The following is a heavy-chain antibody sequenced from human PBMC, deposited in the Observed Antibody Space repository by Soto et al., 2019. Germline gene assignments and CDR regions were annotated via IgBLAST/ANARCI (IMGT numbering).Heavy chain of an antibody. D-gene: IGHD6-13*01. CDR3: AIRMYSTRWYYLDY. J-gene: IGHJ4*02. V-gene: IGHV3-23*01. CDR2: LSAST. Sequence: QLLESGGGLVQAEGSLRLSCAASGFTVSSYALNWVRQAPGKGLEWVSGLSASTYYADSVKGRFTISRDTSKNTLYLQMNSLRAEDTAIYFCAIRMYSTRWYYLDYWGQGTLVTVSS. CDR1: GFTVSSYA.